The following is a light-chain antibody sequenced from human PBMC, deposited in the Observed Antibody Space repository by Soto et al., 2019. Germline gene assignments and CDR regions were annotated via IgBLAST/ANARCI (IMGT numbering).Light chain of an antibody. V-gene: IGLV1-44*01. CDR2: SSN. CDR3: AAWADSLYGVV. CDR1: SSNIGSYN. Sequence: QSVLTQPPSASGTPGQWVTISCSGSSSNIGSYNVNWYQQHPGTTPKHLIYSSNQRPSGVPDRFSGSKSGTSASLAISGLQSDDEADYYCAAWADSLYGVVFGGGTKLTVL. J-gene: IGLJ2*01.